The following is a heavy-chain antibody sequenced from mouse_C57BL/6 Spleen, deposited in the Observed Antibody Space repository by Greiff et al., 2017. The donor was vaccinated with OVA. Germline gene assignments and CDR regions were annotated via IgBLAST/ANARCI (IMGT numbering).Heavy chain of an antibody. CDR2: IWWDDDK. CDR3: ASYYSNYSFAY. D-gene: IGHD2-5*01. V-gene: IGHV8-8*01. J-gene: IGHJ3*01. Sequence: QVTLKVSGPGILQPSQTLSLTCSFSGFSLRTFGMGVGWIRQPSGKGLEWLAHIWWDDDKYYNPALKSRLTISNDTSKNQVFIKIANVDTADTATYYCASYYSNYSFAYWGQGTLVTVSA. CDR1: GFSLRTFGMG.